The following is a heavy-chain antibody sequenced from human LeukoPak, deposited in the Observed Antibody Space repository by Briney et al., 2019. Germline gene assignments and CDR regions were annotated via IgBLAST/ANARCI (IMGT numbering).Heavy chain of an antibody. J-gene: IGHJ4*02. CDR1: GLFFSDYS. CDR3: ARDDSTSWYQEF. Sequence: PGGSLRLSCSASGLFFSDYSVNWVRQAPGKGLEWVAYIKSNIYYADSVKGRFTISRDNAQNLVYLQMNSLTTEDTAVYYCARDDSTSWYQEFWGQGTLVTVSS. CDR2: IKSNI. D-gene: IGHD6-13*01. V-gene: IGHV3-21*05.